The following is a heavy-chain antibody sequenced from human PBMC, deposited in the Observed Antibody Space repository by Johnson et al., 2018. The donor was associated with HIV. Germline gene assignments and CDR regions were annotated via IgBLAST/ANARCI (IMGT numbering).Heavy chain of an antibody. Sequence: VQLVESGGGVIRPGGSLRLSCAASGFIFDDFGMNWVRHAPGKGLEWVSDVNWNGARTGYADSVKGRFTISRDNAKNSLYLQMNSLRAEDTALYYCARATWSDDAFDIWGQGTMVTVSS. CDR3: ARATWSDDAFDI. CDR1: GFIFDDFG. V-gene: IGHV3-20*04. J-gene: IGHJ3*02. D-gene: IGHD2-8*01. CDR2: VNWNGART.